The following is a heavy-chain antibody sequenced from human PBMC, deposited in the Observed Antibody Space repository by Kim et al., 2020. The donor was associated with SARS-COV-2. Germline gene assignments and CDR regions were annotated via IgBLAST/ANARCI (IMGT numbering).Heavy chain of an antibody. D-gene: IGHD6-6*01. CDR2: IYPGDSDT. Sequence: GESLKISCKGSGYSFTSYWIGWVRQMPGKGLEWMGIIYPGDSDTRYSPSFQGQVTISADKSISTAYLQWSSLKASDTAMYYCARHRTYDSSSSVSRVHTFYYYGMDVWGQGTTVTVSS. CDR3: ARHRTYDSSSSVSRVHTFYYYGMDV. V-gene: IGHV5-51*01. J-gene: IGHJ6*02. CDR1: GYSFTSYW.